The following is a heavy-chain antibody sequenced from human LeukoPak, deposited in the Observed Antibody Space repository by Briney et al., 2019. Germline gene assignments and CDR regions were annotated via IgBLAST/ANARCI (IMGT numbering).Heavy chain of an antibody. CDR1: GGSSSSYY. CDR3: ATRGYSSSWFAFDI. V-gene: IGHV4-59*01. D-gene: IGHD6-13*01. Sequence: SETLSLTCTVSGGSSSSYYWSWIRQPPGHGLEWMGYIYYSRSTNYNPSLKSLVTISVDTSKNQFSLNLSSVAAADTAVYYCATRGYSSSWFAFDIWGQGTMVPVSS. CDR2: IYYSRST. J-gene: IGHJ3*02.